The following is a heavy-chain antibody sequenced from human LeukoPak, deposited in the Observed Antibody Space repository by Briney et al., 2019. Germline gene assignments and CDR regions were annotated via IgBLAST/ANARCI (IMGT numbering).Heavy chain of an antibody. V-gene: IGHV4-59*08. Sequence: SETLSLTCTVSGGSISSYYWSWIRQPPGKGLEWIGYISYSGSTDYNPSLKSRVTISLDTSKNQFSLKLTSVTAEDTAVYYCARGGDGSGSYYPFWGQGTLVTVSS. J-gene: IGHJ4*02. D-gene: IGHD3-10*01. CDR3: ARGGDGSGSYYPF. CDR1: GGSISSYY. CDR2: ISYSGST.